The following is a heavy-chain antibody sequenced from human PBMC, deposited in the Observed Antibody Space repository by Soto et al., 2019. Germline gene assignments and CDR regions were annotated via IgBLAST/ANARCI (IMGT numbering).Heavy chain of an antibody. J-gene: IGHJ4*02. CDR1: GSTFGDYA. D-gene: IGHD3-10*01. Sequence: PGGSLRLTCTASGSTFGDYALSWVRQATGKGLERVGLSRSKTNGGTTEYATSVKGRFTNSRDDYISIAGLQMHGLRSADTAVYYCTSDGDCCRSGTYRCFDCWGQGTLVTVSS. CDR3: TSDGDCCRSGTYRCFDC. V-gene: IGHV3-49*04. CDR2: SRSKTNGGTT.